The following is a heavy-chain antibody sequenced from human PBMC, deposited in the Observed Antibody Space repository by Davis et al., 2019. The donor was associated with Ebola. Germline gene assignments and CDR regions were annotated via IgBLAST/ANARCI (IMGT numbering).Heavy chain of an antibody. J-gene: IGHJ4*02. CDR3: AKDYYDSSGRYFDY. V-gene: IGHV3-30*18. D-gene: IGHD3-22*01. CDR1: GFTFSSYG. CDR2: ISYDGSNK. Sequence: GGFLRLSCAASGFTFSSYGMHWVRQAPGKGLEWVAVISYDGSNKYYADSVKGRFTISRDNSKNTLYLQMNSLRAEDTAVYYCAKDYYDSSGRYFDYWGQGTLVTVSS.